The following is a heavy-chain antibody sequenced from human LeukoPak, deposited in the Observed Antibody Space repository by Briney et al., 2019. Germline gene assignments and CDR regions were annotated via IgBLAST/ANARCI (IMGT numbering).Heavy chain of an antibody. Sequence: GGSLRLSCAASGFTFDDYAMHWVRQAPGKGLERVSGISWNSGSIGYADSVKGRFTISRDNAKNSLYLQMNSLRAEDTALYYCAKSALVLMVYADIDYWGQGTLVTVSS. D-gene: IGHD2-8*01. CDR1: GFTFDDYA. CDR2: ISWNSGSI. J-gene: IGHJ4*02. V-gene: IGHV3-9*01. CDR3: AKSALVLMVYADIDY.